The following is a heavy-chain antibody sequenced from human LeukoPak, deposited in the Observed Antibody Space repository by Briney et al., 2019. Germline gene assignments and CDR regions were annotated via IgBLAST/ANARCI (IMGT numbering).Heavy chain of an antibody. V-gene: IGHV3-15*01. CDR1: GFTFSNAW. CDR2: IKRETDGGTT. J-gene: IGHJ4*02. D-gene: IGHD6-13*01. CDR3: TTNSWYDY. Sequence: GGSLRLSCAASGFTFSNAWMSWVRQAPGKGLEWVGRIKRETDGGTTDYPAPVKGRFTISRDDSKNTLYLQMNSLKTEDTAVYYCTTNSWYDYWGQGTLVTVSS.